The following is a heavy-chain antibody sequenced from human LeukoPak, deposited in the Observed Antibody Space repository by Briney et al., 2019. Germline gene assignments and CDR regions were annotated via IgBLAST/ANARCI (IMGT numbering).Heavy chain of an antibody. J-gene: IGHJ4*02. CDR1: GGSISSGGYY. Sequence: SETLSLTCTVSGGSISSGGYYWSWIRQHPGKGLEWIGYISYSGSTYYNPSLKSRVTISVDTSTNQFSLKLSSVTAADTAVYYCAREVSGNFDYWGQGTLVTVSS. CDR3: AREVSGNFDY. V-gene: IGHV4-31*03. CDR2: ISYSGST.